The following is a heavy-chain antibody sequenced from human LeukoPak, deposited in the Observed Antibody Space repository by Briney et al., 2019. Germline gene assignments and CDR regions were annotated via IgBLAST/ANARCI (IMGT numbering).Heavy chain of an antibody. D-gene: IGHD1-26*01. J-gene: IGHJ4*02. V-gene: IGHV3-48*03. CDR2: IGSSGSTI. CDR1: GFTFSSYE. Sequence: GGSLRLSCTASGFTFSSYEMNWVRQAPGKGLEWVSYIGSSGSTIFYADSLKGRFTISRDNAKKSLYLQMKSLRAEDTAVYYCARDYSGWGQGTLVTVSS. CDR3: ARDYSG.